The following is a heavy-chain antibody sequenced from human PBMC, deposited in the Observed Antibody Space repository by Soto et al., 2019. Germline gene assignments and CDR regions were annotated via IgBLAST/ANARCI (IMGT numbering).Heavy chain of an antibody. CDR1: GGSISSYY. CDR2: IYYSGST. CDR3: ARALGSFDI. V-gene: IGHV4-59*08. Sequence: ASQTLSLTCTVSGGSISSYYCSWIRHPPGKGLEWIGDIYYSGSTNFNPSLMSRVTISVDTSKNQFSLKLSSVTAADTSMYYCARALGSFDIWGQGTMVTVSS. J-gene: IGHJ3*02. D-gene: IGHD3-16*01.